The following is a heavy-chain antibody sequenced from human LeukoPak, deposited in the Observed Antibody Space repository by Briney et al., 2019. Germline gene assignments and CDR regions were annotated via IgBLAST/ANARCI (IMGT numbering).Heavy chain of an antibody. V-gene: IGHV3-23*01. D-gene: IGHD1-26*01. J-gene: IGHJ4*02. CDR1: EFTFTTNA. CDR2: ISGSGGST. CDR3: AKDNSFLGIRGFDY. Sequence: GGPLDLSVEPSEFTFTTNAMSGFPKPPGKGLRWASAISGSGGSTYYADSVKGRFTISRDNSKNTLYLQMNSLRAEDTAVYYCAKDNSFLGIRGFDYWGQGTLVTVSS.